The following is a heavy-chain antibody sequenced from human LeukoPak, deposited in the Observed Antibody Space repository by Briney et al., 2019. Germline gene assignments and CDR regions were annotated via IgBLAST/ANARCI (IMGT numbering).Heavy chain of an antibody. CDR2: ISSSSSYI. CDR1: GFSPSTNA. Sequence: PGGSLRLSCLTSGFSPSTNAMNWVRQAPGKGLEWVSSISSSSSYIYYADSVKGRFTISRDNAKNSLYLQMNSLRAEDTAVYYCARADLAAAGYFDYWGQGTLVTVSS. D-gene: IGHD6-13*01. V-gene: IGHV3-21*01. CDR3: ARADLAAAGYFDY. J-gene: IGHJ4*02.